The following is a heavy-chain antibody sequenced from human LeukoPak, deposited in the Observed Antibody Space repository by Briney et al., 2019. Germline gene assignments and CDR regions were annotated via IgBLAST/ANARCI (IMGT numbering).Heavy chain of an antibody. V-gene: IGHV3-23*01. CDR3: AKVSDGDSRFDY. D-gene: IGHD4-17*01. CDR2: ISGSGGST. J-gene: IGHJ4*02. Sequence: GESLRLSCAASGFTFSSYAMSWVRQAPGKGLEWVSAISGSGGSTYYADSVKGRFTISRDNSKNTLYLQMNSLRAEDTAVYYCAKVSDGDSRFDYWGQGTLVTVSS. CDR1: GFTFSSYA.